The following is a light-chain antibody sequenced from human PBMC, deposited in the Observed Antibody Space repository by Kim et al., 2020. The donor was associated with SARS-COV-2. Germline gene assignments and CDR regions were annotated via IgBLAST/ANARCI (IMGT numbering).Light chain of an antibody. CDR2: DVT. V-gene: IGLV2-11*01. Sequence: QSALTQPRSVSGSPGQSVTISCTGTSSDVGGYIYVSWYQHHPGKAPKLMIYDVTKRPSGVPDRFSGSKSGNTASLTISGLQAEDEADYYCCSYAGSYWVFGGGTKVTVL. J-gene: IGLJ3*02. CDR1: SSDVGGYIY. CDR3: CSYAGSYWV.